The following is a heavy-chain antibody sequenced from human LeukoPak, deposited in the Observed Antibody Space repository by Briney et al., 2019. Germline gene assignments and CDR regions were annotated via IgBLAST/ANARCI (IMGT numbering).Heavy chain of an antibody. Sequence: PGGSLRLSCAASGFTFSSYWMHWVRQAPGKGLVWVSRINSDGSSTSYADSVKGRFTISRDNAKNTLYLQMNSLRAEDTAVYYCARVRSLSYYYDSSGYLHWGQGTLVTVSP. CDR2: INSDGSST. V-gene: IGHV3-74*01. CDR3: ARVRSLSYYYDSSGYLH. D-gene: IGHD3-22*01. CDR1: GFTFSSYW. J-gene: IGHJ4*02.